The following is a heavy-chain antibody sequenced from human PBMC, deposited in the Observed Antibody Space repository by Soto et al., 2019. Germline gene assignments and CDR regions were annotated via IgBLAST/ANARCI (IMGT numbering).Heavy chain of an antibody. CDR3: ATSYGSGYRAFDY. D-gene: IGHD3-10*01. Sequence: QVQMVQSGAEVKKPGSSVKVSCKASGDTFSFYTINWVRQAPGLGLEWMGRVNPILSMSNYAQKFQGRVTMNADKSTSTASMELRSLRSEDTAFYYCATSYGSGYRAFDYWGQGALVTVSS. CDR2: VNPILSMS. CDR1: GDTFSFYT. J-gene: IGHJ4*02. V-gene: IGHV1-69*02.